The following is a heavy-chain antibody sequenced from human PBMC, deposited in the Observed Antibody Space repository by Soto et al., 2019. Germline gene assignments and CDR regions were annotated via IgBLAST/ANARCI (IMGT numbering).Heavy chain of an antibody. V-gene: IGHV4-34*01. CDR3: ARATHIVVVVAAPGGGCMDV. D-gene: IGHD2-15*01. J-gene: IGHJ6*03. CDR2: INHSGST. Sequence: SETLSLTCAVYGGCFSGYYWSWIRQPPGKGLEWIGEINHSGSTNYNPSLKSRVTISVDTSKNQFSLKLSSVTAADTAVYYCARATHIVVVVAAPGGGCMDVWGKGTTVTVSS. CDR1: GGCFSGYY.